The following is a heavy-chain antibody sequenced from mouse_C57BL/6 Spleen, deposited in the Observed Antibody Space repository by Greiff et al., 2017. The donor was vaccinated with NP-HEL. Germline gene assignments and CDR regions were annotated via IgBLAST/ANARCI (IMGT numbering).Heavy chain of an antibody. D-gene: IGHD2-4*01. Sequence: QVQLQQPGAELVMPGASVKLSCKASGYPFTSYWMHWVKQRPGQGLEWIGEIDPSDSYTNYNQKFKGKSTLTVDKSSSTAYMQLSILTSEDSAVYYCARYDYVLYAMDYWGQGTSVTVSS. CDR1: GYPFTSYW. CDR3: ARYDYVLYAMDY. V-gene: IGHV1-69*01. CDR2: IDPSDSYT. J-gene: IGHJ4*01.